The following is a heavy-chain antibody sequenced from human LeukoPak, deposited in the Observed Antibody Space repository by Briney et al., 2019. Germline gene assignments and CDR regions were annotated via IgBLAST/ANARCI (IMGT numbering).Heavy chain of an antibody. Sequence: GGSLRLSCAATGFTIRSSATTWVRLAPGKGLDWVSTITRAGSNTFYADSVKGRFTISRDNSNNTLYLQMNSLRVEDTAIYFCAKDVGGRLGPWGQGALVTVSS. V-gene: IGHV3-23*01. D-gene: IGHD1-26*01. CDR1: GFTIRSSA. CDR3: AKDVGGRLGP. CDR2: ITRAGSNT. J-gene: IGHJ5*02.